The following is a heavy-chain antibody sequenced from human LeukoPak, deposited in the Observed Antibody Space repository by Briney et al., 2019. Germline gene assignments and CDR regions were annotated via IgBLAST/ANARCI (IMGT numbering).Heavy chain of an antibody. CDR3: ARAVWFGEFWNAFDI. V-gene: IGHV4-59*08. Sequence: PSETLSLTCTVSGGSISSYYWSWIRQPPGKGLEWIGYIYYSGSTNYNPSLKSRVTISVDTSKNHFSLKLNSVTAADTAVYYCARAVWFGEFWNAFDIWGQGTMVTVSS. CDR2: IYYSGST. D-gene: IGHD3-10*01. J-gene: IGHJ3*02. CDR1: GGSISSYY.